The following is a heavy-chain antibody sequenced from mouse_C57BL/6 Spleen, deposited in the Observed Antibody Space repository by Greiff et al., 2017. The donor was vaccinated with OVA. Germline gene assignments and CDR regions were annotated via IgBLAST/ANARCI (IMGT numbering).Heavy chain of an antibody. CDR2: INPYNGGT. D-gene: IGHD2-4*01. V-gene: IGHV1-19*01. J-gene: IGHJ2*01. CDR3: AREDDYEGFDY. CDR1: GYTFTDYY. Sequence: EVQLQESGPVLVKPGASVKMSCKASGYTFTDYYMNWVKQSHGKSLEWIGVINPYNGGTSYNQKFKGKATLTVDKSSSTAYMELNSLTSEDSAVYYCAREDDYEGFDYWGQGTTLTVSS.